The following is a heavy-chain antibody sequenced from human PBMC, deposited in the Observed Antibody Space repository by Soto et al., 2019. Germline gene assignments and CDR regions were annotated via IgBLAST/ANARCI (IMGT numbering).Heavy chain of an antibody. CDR3: ARDGLVATHDKYHNFDY. CDR2: TYYRSKWYN. J-gene: IGHJ4*02. CDR1: GDSVSSNSAS. Sequence: SQTLSLTCAISGDSVSSNSASWNWIRPSPSRGLEWLGRTYYRSKWYNDYAVSVKSRITINPDTSKNQFSLQLNSVTPEDTAVYYCARDGLVATHDKYHNFDYWGQGTLVTVSS. D-gene: IGHD5-12*01. V-gene: IGHV6-1*01.